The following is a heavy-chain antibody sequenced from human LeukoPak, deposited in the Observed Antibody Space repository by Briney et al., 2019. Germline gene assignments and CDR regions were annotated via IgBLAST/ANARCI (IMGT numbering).Heavy chain of an antibody. D-gene: IGHD3-22*01. Sequence: SGGSLRLSCAASGFTFSTYWMSWVRQAPGKGLEWVANIKQDGSEKYYLDSVKGRFTISRDNAKNSLYLQMNSLRAEDTAVYYCARDLQPAIYDSSGYYSKTDYWGQGTLVTVSS. CDR2: IKQDGSEK. CDR3: ARDLQPAIYDSSGYYSKTDY. V-gene: IGHV3-7*01. CDR1: GFTFSTYW. J-gene: IGHJ4*02.